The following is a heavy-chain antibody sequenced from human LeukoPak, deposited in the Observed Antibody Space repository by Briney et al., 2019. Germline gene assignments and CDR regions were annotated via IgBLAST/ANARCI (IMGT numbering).Heavy chain of an antibody. CDR2: ISSSSSYI. D-gene: IGHD4-17*01. CDR1: GFTFSSYT. Sequence: GGSLRLSCAASGFTFSSYTMNWVRQAPGKGLEWVSSISSSSSYIYYADSVKGRFTISRDNSKNTPYLQMNSLRAEDTAAYHCAKGRNEDGDAALNYWGQGTLVTVSA. J-gene: IGHJ4*02. CDR3: AKGRNEDGDAALNY. V-gene: IGHV3-21*04.